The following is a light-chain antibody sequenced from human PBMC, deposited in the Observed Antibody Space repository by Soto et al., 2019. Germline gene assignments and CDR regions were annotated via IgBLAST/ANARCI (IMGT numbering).Light chain of an antibody. J-gene: IGLJ2*01. CDR2: DVS. Sequence: QSALTQPASVSGSPGQSITISCTGTSSDVGGYNYVSWYQQHPGKAPKLMMSDVSNRPSGVSNRFSGSKSGNTASLTISGLQAEYEADYYCSSYTSSSTLVVFGGGTKLTVL. V-gene: IGLV2-14*01. CDR1: SSDVGGYNY. CDR3: SSYTSSSTLVV.